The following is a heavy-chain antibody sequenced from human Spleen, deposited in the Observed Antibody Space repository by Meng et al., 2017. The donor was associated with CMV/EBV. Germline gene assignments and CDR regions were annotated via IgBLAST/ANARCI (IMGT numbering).Heavy chain of an antibody. CDR1: GFPFNNAW. D-gene: IGHD3-22*01. Sequence: LSLTCAASGFPFNNAWMSWVRQAPGKGLEWVGRIESKTDGGTTDYAAPVKGRFTISRNDSKSTLYLQMNSLRAEDTAVYYCARTYYYDSSGYYSRDYYGMDVWGQGTTVTVSS. J-gene: IGHJ6*02. V-gene: IGHV3-15*04. CDR3: ARTYYYDSSGYYSRDYYGMDV. CDR2: IESKTDGGTT.